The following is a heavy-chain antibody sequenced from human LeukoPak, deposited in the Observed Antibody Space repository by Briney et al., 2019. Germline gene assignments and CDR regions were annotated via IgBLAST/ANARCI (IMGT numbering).Heavy chain of an antibody. D-gene: IGHD6-13*01. CDR3: ARVGIAAVVGVFDY. Sequence: GGSLRLSCAASGFTFSSYSMNWVRQAPGKGLEWVSYISSSGSTIYYADSVKGRFTISRDNAKNSLYLQMNSLRAEDTAVYYCARVGIAAVVGVFDYWGQGTLVTVSS. CDR2: ISSSGSTI. CDR1: GFTFSSYS. J-gene: IGHJ4*02. V-gene: IGHV3-48*04.